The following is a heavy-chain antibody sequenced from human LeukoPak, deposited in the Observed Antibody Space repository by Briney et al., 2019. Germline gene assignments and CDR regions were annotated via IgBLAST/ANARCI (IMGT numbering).Heavy chain of an antibody. J-gene: IGHJ4*02. Sequence: PSETLSLTCTVSGGSISSYYWSWIRQPAGKGLEWIGRIHTSGSTNYNPSLKSRVIMSVDTSKNQFSLKVTSVTAAGAAVYYCARAWQWMPLDSWGQGTLVTVSS. D-gene: IGHD6-19*01. V-gene: IGHV4-4*07. CDR2: IHTSGST. CDR3: ARAWQWMPLDS. CDR1: GGSISSYY.